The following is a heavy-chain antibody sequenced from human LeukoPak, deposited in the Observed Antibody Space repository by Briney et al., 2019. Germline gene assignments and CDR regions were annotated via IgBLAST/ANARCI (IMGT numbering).Heavy chain of an antibody. CDR3: ARADFIDAGPYLIGP. CDR2: VNTKSGRT. Sequence: ASVKVSCKTSGYSFTDYYIHWVRQAPGQGLEWMGWVNTKSGRTSSARKFQGRVTLSRDPSISSVYMDMAWLTSDDTAIYFCARADFIDAGPYLIGPWGQGTLVTVSS. J-gene: IGHJ5*02. D-gene: IGHD3-3*01. V-gene: IGHV1-2*02. CDR1: GYSFTDYY.